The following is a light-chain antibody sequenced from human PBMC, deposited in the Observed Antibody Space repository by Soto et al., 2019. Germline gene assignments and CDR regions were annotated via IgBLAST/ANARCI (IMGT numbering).Light chain of an antibody. CDR1: QSISSY. Sequence: DIQMTQSPSSLSESVGDRVTITCRASQSISSYLNWYQQKPGKAPKLLIYAASSLQSGVPLRFSGSGSGTDFTLTISSLQPEDFATYYCQQSYSTPWTFGQGTKVDIK. CDR2: AAS. J-gene: IGKJ1*01. V-gene: IGKV1-39*01. CDR3: QQSYSTPWT.